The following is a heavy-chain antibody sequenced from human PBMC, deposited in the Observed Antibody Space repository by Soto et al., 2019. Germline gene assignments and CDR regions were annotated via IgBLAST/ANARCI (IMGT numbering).Heavy chain of an antibody. V-gene: IGHV1-69*01. D-gene: IGHD3-10*01. Sequence: QVQLVQSGAEVKKPGSSVKVSCKASGGTFSSYAISWVRQAPGQGLEWMGGIIHIFGTANYAQKFQGRVTITGDEVTSTAYMELSSLRSEDTAVYYCAAVVRGAIGGYFDYWGQGTLVTVSS. CDR2: IIHIFGTA. CDR3: AAVVRGAIGGYFDY. J-gene: IGHJ4*02. CDR1: GGTFSSYA.